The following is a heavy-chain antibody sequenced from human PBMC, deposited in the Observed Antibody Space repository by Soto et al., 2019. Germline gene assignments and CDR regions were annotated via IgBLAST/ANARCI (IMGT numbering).Heavy chain of an antibody. CDR3: VRGTPTPGLDI. Sequence: GGSLRLSWVGSGFRFRDYPLNWVRQAPGQGLEWVANINRRGTSTKYVDSVRGRFSTSRDNTRNSFYLNMDSLRVGDTATYYCVRGTPTPGLDIWGRGTTVTVSS. CDR1: GFRFRDYP. D-gene: IGHD1-1*01. CDR2: INRRGTST. V-gene: IGHV3-7*03. J-gene: IGHJ6*02.